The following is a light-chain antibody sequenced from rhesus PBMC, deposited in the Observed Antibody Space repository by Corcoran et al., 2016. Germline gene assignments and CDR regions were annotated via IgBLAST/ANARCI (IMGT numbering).Light chain of an antibody. CDR1: QGISNN. Sequence: DIQMTQSPSSLSASVGDTVTITCRASQGISNNVAWYQQKPGKFPKLLIYYASTLQSGVPSRYSGGGSGTDFTLTISSLQPEDFATYYCQHGYGTPYSFGQGTKVEIK. V-gene: IGKV1S15*01. J-gene: IGKJ2*01. CDR2: YAS. CDR3: QHGYGTPYS.